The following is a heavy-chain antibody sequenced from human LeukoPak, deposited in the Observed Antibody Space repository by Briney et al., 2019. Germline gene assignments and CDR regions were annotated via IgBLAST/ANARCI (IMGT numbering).Heavy chain of an antibody. CDR2: ISSSSSYI. D-gene: IGHD3-10*01. Sequence: PGGSLRLSCAASGFTFSSYSMNWVRQAPGKGLEWVSSISSSSSYIYYADSVKGRFTISRDNAKNSLYLQMNSLRAEDTAVYYCARDYDVTMVRGPDYYFDYWGQGTLVTVSS. CDR1: GFTFSSYS. V-gene: IGHV3-21*01. J-gene: IGHJ4*02. CDR3: ARDYDVTMVRGPDYYFDY.